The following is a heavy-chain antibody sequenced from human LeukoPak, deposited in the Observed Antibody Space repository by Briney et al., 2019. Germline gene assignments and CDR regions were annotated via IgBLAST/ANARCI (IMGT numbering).Heavy chain of an antibody. D-gene: IGHD5-18*01. CDR1: GFTFSSHW. CDR3: TRNSPPSYGYAYYAMDV. CDR2: IYSDGSSA. J-gene: IGHJ6*02. Sequence: GGSLRLSCAASGFTFSSHWMHWVRQAPGKGLVWVSRIYSDGSSASYADSVKGRFTISRDNAKNTLCLQMNSLRAEDTAVYYCTRNSPPSYGYAYYAMDVWGQGTTVTVSS. V-gene: IGHV3-74*01.